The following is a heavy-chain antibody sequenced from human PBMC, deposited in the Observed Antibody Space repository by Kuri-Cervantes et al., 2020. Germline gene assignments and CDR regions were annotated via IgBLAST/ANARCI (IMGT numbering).Heavy chain of an antibody. D-gene: IGHD3-16*01. CDR3: ARDSRGRSNWFDP. CDR1: GFTFSSYA. CDR2: ISSSSSYI. Sequence: GGSLRLSCAASGFTFSSYAMSWVRQAPGKGLEWVSSISSSSSYIYYADSVKGRFTISRDNAKNSLSLQMNTLRADDTAVYYCARDSRGRSNWFDPWGQGTLVTVSS. V-gene: IGHV3-21*01. J-gene: IGHJ5*02.